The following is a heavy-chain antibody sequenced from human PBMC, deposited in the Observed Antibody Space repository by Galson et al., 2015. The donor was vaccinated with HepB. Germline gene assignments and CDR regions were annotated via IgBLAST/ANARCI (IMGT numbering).Heavy chain of an antibody. J-gene: IGHJ5*02. CDR1: GFSLSNARMG. CDR3: ALHRCSGGSCNWFDP. CDR2: IFSNDEK. Sequence: PALVKPTQTLTLTCTVSGFSLSNARMGVSWIRQPPGKALEWLAHIFSNDEKSYSTSLKSRLTISKDTSKSQVVLTMTNMDPVDTATYYCALHRCSGGSCNWFDPWGQGTLVTVSS. V-gene: IGHV2-26*01. D-gene: IGHD2-15*01.